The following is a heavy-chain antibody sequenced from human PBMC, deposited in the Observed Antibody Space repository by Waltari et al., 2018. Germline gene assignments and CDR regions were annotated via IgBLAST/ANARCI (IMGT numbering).Heavy chain of an antibody. Sequence: QVQLVQSGAELKKPGASVKVSCKASGYTFTSYALHWVRQATGQRLEWMGWINDGNGNKKYSQKFQGRVTITRDTSARTAYMELSSLRSEDTAVYYCARGGRAGYCGGDCPGGWFDPWGQGTLVTVSS. V-gene: IGHV1-3*01. CDR3: ARGGRAGYCGGDCPGGWFDP. J-gene: IGHJ5*02. CDR2: INDGNGNK. D-gene: IGHD2-21*02. CDR1: GYTFTSYA.